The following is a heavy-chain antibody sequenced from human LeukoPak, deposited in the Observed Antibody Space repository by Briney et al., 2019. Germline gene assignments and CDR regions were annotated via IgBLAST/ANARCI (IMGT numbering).Heavy chain of an antibody. V-gene: IGHV3-21*04. CDR3: AKIGGNVVY. CDR1: GFTFTTYS. Sequence: GGSLRLSCEASGFTFTTYSMTWVRQAPGKGLEWVSSISSSSSYIYYADSVKGRFTISRDNSKNTLYLQMNSLRAEDTAVYYCAKIGGNVVYWGQGTLVTVSS. CDR2: ISSSSSYI. J-gene: IGHJ4*02. D-gene: IGHD4-23*01.